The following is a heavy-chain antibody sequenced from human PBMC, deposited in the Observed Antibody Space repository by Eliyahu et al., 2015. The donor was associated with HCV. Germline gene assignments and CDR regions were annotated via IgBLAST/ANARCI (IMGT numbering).Heavy chain of an antibody. Sequence: EVQLVESGGGLVKPGGSXLRXSCAASGFTFSPSXXNWARQTPGKGLEXLSSISYTSRYIYYADSVKGRFTISRDNAKNSLFLHMNSLRAEDTAVYYCVRSRVMDIPAAGPPEGYFDYWGQGTLVTVSS. CDR1: GFTFSPSX. V-gene: IGHV3-21*01. CDR3: VRSRVMDIPAAGPPEGYFDY. J-gene: IGHJ4*02. D-gene: IGHD6-13*01. CDR2: ISYTSRYI.